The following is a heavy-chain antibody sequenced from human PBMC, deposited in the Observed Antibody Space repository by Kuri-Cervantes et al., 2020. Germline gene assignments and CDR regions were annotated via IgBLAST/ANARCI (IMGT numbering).Heavy chain of an antibody. CDR1: GFTFSSYG. J-gene: IGHJ4*02. D-gene: IGHD5-18*01. CDR2: IWYDGSNK. Sequence: LSLTCAASGFTFSSYGMHWVRQAPGKGLEWVAVIWYDGSNKYYADSVKGRFTISRDNAKNSLYLQMNSLRTEDTALYYCAKELYSYGLAYWGQGTLVTVSS. V-gene: IGHV3-33*03. CDR3: AKELYSYGLAY.